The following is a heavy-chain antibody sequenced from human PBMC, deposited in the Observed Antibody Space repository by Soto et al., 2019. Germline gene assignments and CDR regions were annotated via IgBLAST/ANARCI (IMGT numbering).Heavy chain of an antibody. J-gene: IGHJ6*03. CDR2: IYYSGST. D-gene: IGHD3-3*01. Sequence: SETLSLTCTVSGGSISSYYWSWIRQPPGKGLEWIGYIYYSGSTNYNPSLKSRVTISVDTPKNQFSLKLSSVTAADTAVYYCARRKNTIFGVANYYYYYYMDVWGKGTTVTVSS. CDR1: GGSISSYY. V-gene: IGHV4-59*08. CDR3: ARRKNTIFGVANYYYYYYMDV.